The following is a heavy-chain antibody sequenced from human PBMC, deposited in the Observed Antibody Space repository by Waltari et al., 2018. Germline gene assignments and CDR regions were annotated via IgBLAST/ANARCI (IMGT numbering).Heavy chain of an antibody. J-gene: IGHJ6*03. Sequence: QVQLQESGPGLVKPSETLSLTCAVSGYSISSGYYWGWIRQPPGKGLEWIGSIYHSGSTYDNPPLKSRVTISVDTSKNQFSLKLSSVTAADTAVYYCARRAAIAATGPTYYMDVWGKGTTVTVSS. CDR2: IYHSGST. D-gene: IGHD6-13*01. V-gene: IGHV4-38-2*01. CDR1: GYSISSGYY. CDR3: ARRAAIAATGPTYYMDV.